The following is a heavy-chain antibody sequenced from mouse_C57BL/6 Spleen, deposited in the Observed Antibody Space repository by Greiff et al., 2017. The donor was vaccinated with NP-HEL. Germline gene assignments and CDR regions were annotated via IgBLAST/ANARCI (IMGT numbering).Heavy chain of an antibody. D-gene: IGHD2-5*01. V-gene: IGHV1-50*01. CDR2: IDPSDSYT. J-gene: IGHJ4*01. CDR1: GYTFTSYW. CDR3: ARYYSNYGAMGY. Sequence: QVQLQQPGAELVKPGASVKLSCKASGYTFTSYWMRWVKQRPGQGLEWIGEIDPSDSYTNYNQKFKGKATLTVDTSSSTAYMQLSSLTSEYSADYYCARYYSNYGAMGYWGQGTSVTVSS.